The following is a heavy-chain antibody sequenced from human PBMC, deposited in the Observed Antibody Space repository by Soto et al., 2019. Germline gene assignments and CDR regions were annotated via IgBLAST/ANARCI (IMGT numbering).Heavy chain of an antibody. D-gene: IGHD3-22*01. CDR1: GGSMTSYY. CDR2: IYYIGNT. V-gene: IGHV4-59*01. J-gene: IGHJ4*02. CDR3: ARAYDSSGYFGY. Sequence: QMQLQESGPGLVKPSETLSLTCTVSGGSMTSYYWSWIRQPPGKGLEWIGYIYYIGNTNYNPSLKSRVTISVDTSKHQFSLKLSSVTAADTAVYYCARAYDSSGYFGYWGQGTLVTVSS.